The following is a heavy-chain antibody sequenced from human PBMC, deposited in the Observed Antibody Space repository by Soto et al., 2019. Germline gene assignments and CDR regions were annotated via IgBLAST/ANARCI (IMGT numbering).Heavy chain of an antibody. CDR2: IKDGGVT. Sequence: QVHLQQWGAGLLKPSETLSLTCAVNGGSLTGYYWSWIRQPPGKGLEWIGEIKDGGVTNYSPSLKGRGTVSSDTSKNQFSLKLNSVTVAVTAVYYCAGGQEGIVASHWDQGTLVTVSS. D-gene: IGHD5-12*01. J-gene: IGHJ4*02. V-gene: IGHV4-34*01. CDR1: GGSLTGYY. CDR3: AGGQEGIVASH.